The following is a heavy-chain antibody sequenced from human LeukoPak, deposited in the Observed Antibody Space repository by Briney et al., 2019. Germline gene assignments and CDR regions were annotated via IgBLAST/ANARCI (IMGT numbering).Heavy chain of an antibody. CDR3: ARSLEGWEPIDY. D-gene: IGHD1-26*01. J-gene: IGHJ4*02. CDR2: IYPADSDT. CDR1: GNSFNNYR. Sequence: GAPLQISCAGSGNSFNNYRIGWGRHMPEKGLEGMGIIYPADSDTRYSPSFQGQVTISADKSINTAYLQWSSLKASDTAIYYCARSLEGWEPIDYWGQGTLVTVSS. V-gene: IGHV5-51*01.